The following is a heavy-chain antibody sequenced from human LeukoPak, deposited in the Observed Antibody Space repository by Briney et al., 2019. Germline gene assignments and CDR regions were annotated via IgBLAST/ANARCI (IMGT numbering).Heavy chain of an antibody. D-gene: IGHD4-17*01. CDR3: ARDRTTVTLFDY. V-gene: IGHV3-74*01. J-gene: IGHJ4*02. Sequence: GGSLRLSCAAAGFTFTSVWMHWFRQAPGRGLVWISRISTDGAITGYADSVKGRFTISRDNAKNTLYLQMNSLRAEDTAVYYCARDRTTVTLFDYWGQVALVTVSS. CDR1: GFTFTSVW. CDR2: ISTDGAIT.